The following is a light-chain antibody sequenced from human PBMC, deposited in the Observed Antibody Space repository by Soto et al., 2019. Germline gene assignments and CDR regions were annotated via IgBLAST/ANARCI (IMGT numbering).Light chain of an antibody. CDR2: DAS. CDR1: QSVSSY. V-gene: IGKV3-11*01. CDR3: QQGYSTPWT. Sequence: EIVLTQSPATLSLSPGERATPSCRASQSVSSYLAWYQQKPGQAPRLLIYDASNRATGIPARFSGSGSGTDFTLTISSLEPEDFAVYYCQQGYSTPWTFGQGTKVDIK. J-gene: IGKJ1*01.